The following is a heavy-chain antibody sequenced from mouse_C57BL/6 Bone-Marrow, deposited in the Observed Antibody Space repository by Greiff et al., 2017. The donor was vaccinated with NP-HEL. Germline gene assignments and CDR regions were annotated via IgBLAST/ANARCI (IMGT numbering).Heavy chain of an antibody. D-gene: IGHD1-1*01. V-gene: IGHV2-2*01. CDR3: ARNPLYGSSYVYYFDY. CDR1: GFSLTSYG. J-gene: IGHJ2*01. Sequence: QVQLKQSGPGLVQPSQSLSITCTVSGFSLTSYGVHWVRQSPGKGLEWLGVIWSGGSTDYNAAFISRLSISKDNSKSQVFFKMNSLQADDTAIYYCARNPLYGSSYVYYFDYWGQGTTLTVSS. CDR2: IWSGGST.